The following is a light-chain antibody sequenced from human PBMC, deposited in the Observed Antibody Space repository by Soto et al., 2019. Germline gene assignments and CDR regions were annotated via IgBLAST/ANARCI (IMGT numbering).Light chain of an antibody. CDR3: QSHDSSLSGSV. J-gene: IGLJ2*01. CDR1: SSNIGAGYD. V-gene: IGLV1-40*01. Sequence: QAVVTQPPSVSGAPGQRVTISCTGSSSNIGAGYDVHWYQQLLGTAPKLLIYGNSNRPSGVPDRFSGSKSGTSASLAITGLQAEDEADYYCQSHDSSLSGSVFGGGTKLTVL. CDR2: GNS.